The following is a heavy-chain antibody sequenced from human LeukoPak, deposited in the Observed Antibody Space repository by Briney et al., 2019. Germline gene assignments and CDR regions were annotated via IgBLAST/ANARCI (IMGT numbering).Heavy chain of an antibody. D-gene: IGHD3-22*01. Sequence: SETLSLTCTVSGGSISSGDYYWCWIRQPPGKGLEWVGYIYYSGSTYYNPSLKSRVTISVDTSKNQFSLKLSSVTAADTAVYYCARAPYYYDSSGYYSYYYYYYMDVWGKGTTVTVSS. V-gene: IGHV4-30-4*08. CDR2: IYYSGST. CDR1: GGSISSGDYY. J-gene: IGHJ6*03. CDR3: ARAPYYYDSSGYYSYYYYYYMDV.